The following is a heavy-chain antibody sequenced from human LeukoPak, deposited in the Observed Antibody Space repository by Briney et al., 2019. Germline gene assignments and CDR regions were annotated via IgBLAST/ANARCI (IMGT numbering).Heavy chain of an antibody. D-gene: IGHD1-26*01. CDR1: GFTFSSYG. V-gene: IGHV3-30*18. J-gene: IGHJ4*02. CDR3: AKDSGSYYFDY. Sequence: PGGSLRLSCAASGFTFSSYGMHWIRQAPGKGLEWVAVISYDGSNKYYADSVKGRFTISRDNSKNTLYLQMNSLRAEDTAVYYCAKDSGSYYFDYWGQGTLVTASS. CDR2: ISYDGSNK.